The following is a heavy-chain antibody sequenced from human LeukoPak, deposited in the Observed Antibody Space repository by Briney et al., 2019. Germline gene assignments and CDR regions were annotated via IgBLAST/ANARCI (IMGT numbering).Heavy chain of an antibody. J-gene: IGHJ3*02. CDR2: MYYSGTT. Sequence: PSETLSLTCSVSGDSITNYYWSWIRQPPGKRPEWLGYMYYSGTTNYNPSLKSRLTISTDVSKNQFSLRLNSVTTADTAVYYCARAGRSIAAAGRVRAFDIWGQGTMVTVSS. CDR1: GDSITNYY. D-gene: IGHD6-13*01. CDR3: ARAGRSIAAAGRVRAFDI. V-gene: IGHV4-59*01.